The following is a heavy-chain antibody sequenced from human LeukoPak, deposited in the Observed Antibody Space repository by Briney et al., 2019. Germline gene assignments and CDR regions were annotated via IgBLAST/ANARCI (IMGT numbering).Heavy chain of an antibody. V-gene: IGHV4-39*01. CDR1: GGSISSSSYY. Sequence: SEILSLTCTVSGGSISSSSYYWGWIRQPPGKGLEWIGSICYSGSTYYNPSLKSRVTISVDTSKNQFSLKLSSVTAADTAVYYCARLPVAPDYWGQGTLVTVSS. D-gene: IGHD4-23*01. J-gene: IGHJ4*02. CDR3: ARLPVAPDY. CDR2: ICYSGST.